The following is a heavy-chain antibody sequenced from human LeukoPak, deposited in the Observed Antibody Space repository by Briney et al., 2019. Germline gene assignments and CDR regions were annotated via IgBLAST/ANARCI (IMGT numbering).Heavy chain of an antibody. CDR2: IRSKAYGGTI. V-gene: IGHV3-49*04. CDR3: TRDATYYYDSSGYYIFDY. D-gene: IGHD3-22*01. CDR1: GFTFGDYA. J-gene: IGHJ4*02. Sequence: PGGSLRLSCTTSGFTFGDYAMNWVRQAPGKGLEWISFIRSKAYGGTIEYAASVKGRFTISRDDSKRIAYLRMNSLKTEDTAVYYCTRDATYYYDSSGYYIFDYWGQGTLVTVSS.